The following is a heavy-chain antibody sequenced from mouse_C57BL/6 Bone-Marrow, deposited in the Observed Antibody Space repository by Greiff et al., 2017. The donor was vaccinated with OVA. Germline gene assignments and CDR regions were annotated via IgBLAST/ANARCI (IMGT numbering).Heavy chain of an antibody. CDR3: ARTCYCYWYFDV. CDR1: GYSFTSYY. J-gene: IGHJ1*03. Sequence: LQLQQSGPELVKPGASVKISCKASGYSFTSYYIHWVKQRPGQGLEWIGWIYPGSGNTKYNEKFKGKATLTADTSSSTAYMQLSSLTSEDSAVYYCARTCYCYWYFDVWGTGTTVTVSS. V-gene: IGHV1-66*01. CDR2: IYPGSGNT.